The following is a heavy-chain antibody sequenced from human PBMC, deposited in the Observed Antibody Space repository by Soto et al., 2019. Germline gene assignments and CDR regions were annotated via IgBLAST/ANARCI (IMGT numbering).Heavy chain of an antibody. CDR2: FRSGGDDDTT. CDR1: GFTFSSYS. Sequence: EVQLLESGGGLVQPGGSLRLSCAASGFTFSSYSMSWVRQAPGKGLEWVSGFRSGGDDDTTYYADSVRGRSTISRDNSKNTLFLQMNSLRAEDTAIYYCAKKVNSGSGSQFFDYWGQGTLVTVSS. J-gene: IGHJ4*02. D-gene: IGHD3-10*01. V-gene: IGHV3-23*01. CDR3: AKKVNSGSGSQFFDY.